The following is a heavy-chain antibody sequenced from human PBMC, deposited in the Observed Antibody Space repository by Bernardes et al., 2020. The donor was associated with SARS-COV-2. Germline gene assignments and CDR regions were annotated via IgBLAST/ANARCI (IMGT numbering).Heavy chain of an antibody. J-gene: IGHJ4*02. CDR3: VRDLAYYYASGSYYNALDY. CDR2: IKGDGSQR. D-gene: IGHD3-10*01. Sequence: GGSLRLSCAASGFTFSSYWMSWVRQAPGKGLEWVANIKGDGSQRSSVDSVRGRFTISRDNAKNLLYLQMSSLRAEDTAVYYCVRDLAYYYASGSYYNALDYWGQGTLVTVSS. CDR1: GFTFSSYW. V-gene: IGHV3-7*01.